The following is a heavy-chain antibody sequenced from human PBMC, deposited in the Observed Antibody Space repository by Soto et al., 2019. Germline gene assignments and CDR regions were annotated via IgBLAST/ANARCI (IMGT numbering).Heavy chain of an antibody. Sequence: GASVKVSCKASGYTFTSFALHWVRQAPGQGLEWMGWINPNSGGTNYAQKFQGWVTMTRDTSISTAYMELSRLRSDDTAVYYCARASHHVYFDYWGQGTLVTVSS. CDR1: GYTFTSFA. V-gene: IGHV1-2*04. CDR3: ARASHHVYFDY. CDR2: INPNSGGT. J-gene: IGHJ4*02.